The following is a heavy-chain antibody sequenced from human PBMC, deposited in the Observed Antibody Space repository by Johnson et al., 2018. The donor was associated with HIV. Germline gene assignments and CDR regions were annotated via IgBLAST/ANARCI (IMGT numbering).Heavy chain of an antibody. D-gene: IGHD3-22*01. J-gene: IGHJ3*01. CDR2: IRYDGSNK. V-gene: IGHV3-30*02. Sequence: QVQLVESGGGVVQPGGSLRLSCAASGFTFSSYGMHWVRQAPGMGLEWVAFIRYDGSNKYYADSVKGRFTISRDNSKNTLYLQMNSLRAEDTAVYYCAKSDSAYDAFDLWGQGTLVTVSS. CDR3: AKSDSAYDAFDL. CDR1: GFTFSSYG.